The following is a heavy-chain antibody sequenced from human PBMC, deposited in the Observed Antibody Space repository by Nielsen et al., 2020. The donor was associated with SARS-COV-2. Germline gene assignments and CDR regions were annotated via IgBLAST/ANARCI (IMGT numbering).Heavy chain of an antibody. Sequence: GGSLRLSCAASGFTFDDYAMHWVRQAPGKGLEWVSGISWNSGSIGYADSVKGRFTISRDNAKNSLYLQMNSLRAEDTALYYCAKDSGYDASIDYWGQGTLVTVSS. CDR1: GFTFDDYA. CDR2: ISWNSGSI. V-gene: IGHV3-9*01. CDR3: AKDSGYDASIDY. J-gene: IGHJ4*02. D-gene: IGHD5-12*01.